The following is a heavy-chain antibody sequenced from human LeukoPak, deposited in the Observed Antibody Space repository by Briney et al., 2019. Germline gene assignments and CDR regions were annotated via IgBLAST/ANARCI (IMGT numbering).Heavy chain of an antibody. CDR3: ARDRYYYDSSARYFDY. Sequence: SETLSLTCAVYGGSFSGYYWTWIRQPPGKGLEWIEEINHGGSANYNPSLKSRVTISVDTSKNQFSLKLSSVTAADTAVYYCARDRYYYDSSARYFDYWGQGTLVTVSS. J-gene: IGHJ4*02. D-gene: IGHD3-22*01. CDR2: INHGGSA. V-gene: IGHV4-34*01. CDR1: GGSFSGYY.